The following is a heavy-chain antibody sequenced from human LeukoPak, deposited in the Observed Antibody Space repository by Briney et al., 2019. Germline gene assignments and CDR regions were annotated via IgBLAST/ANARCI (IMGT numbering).Heavy chain of an antibody. J-gene: IGHJ3*02. CDR3: AKDRGYSYDWGFDAFDI. Sequence: GSLRLSCAASGFTFSSYGMSWVRQAPGKGLEWVSAISGSGGTTYYADSVKGRFTISRDNSKNTLYLQMNSLRAEDTAVYYCAKDRGYSYDWGFDAFDIWGQGTMVTVSS. V-gene: IGHV3-23*01. D-gene: IGHD5-18*01. CDR1: GFTFSSYG. CDR2: ISGSGGTT.